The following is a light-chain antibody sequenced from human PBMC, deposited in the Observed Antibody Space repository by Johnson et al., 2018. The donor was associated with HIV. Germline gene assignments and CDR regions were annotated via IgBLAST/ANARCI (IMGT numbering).Light chain of an antibody. Sequence: QSVLTQPPSVSAAPGQKVTISCSGSSSNIGNNRVSWYQQLPGTAPKLLIYDNNKRPSGIPDRFSGSKSDTSATLGITGLQTGDEADYYCGTWDNSLSAGVFGTGTKVTVL. J-gene: IGLJ1*01. CDR3: GTWDNSLSAGV. V-gene: IGLV1-51*01. CDR2: DNN. CDR1: SSNIGNNR.